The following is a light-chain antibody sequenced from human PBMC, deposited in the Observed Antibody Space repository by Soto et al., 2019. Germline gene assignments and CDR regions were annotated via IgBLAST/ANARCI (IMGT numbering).Light chain of an antibody. J-gene: IGKJ3*01. CDR2: AAS. CDR3: QKYSSVPV. CDR1: QGIRNF. Sequence: DIQMTQSPTSLSASVGDRVTITCRASQGIRNFVAWYQQKPGKAPTLLIYAASPLQSGVPSRFSGSGSGTDFTLTIISMQPEDVATYSCQKYSSVPVFGPGTKVEIK. V-gene: IGKV1-27*01.